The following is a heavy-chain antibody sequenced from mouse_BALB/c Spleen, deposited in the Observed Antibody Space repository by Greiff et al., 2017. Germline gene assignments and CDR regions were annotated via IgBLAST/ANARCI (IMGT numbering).Heavy chain of an antibody. Sequence: EVQGVESGGGLVQPGGSRKLSCAASGFTFSSFGMHWVRQAPEKGLEWVAYISSGSSTIYYADTVKGRFTISRDNPKNTLFLQMTSLRSEDTAMYYCARPGNYGAMDYWGQGTSVTVSS. CDR3: ARPGNYGAMDY. CDR2: ISSGSSTI. V-gene: IGHV5-17*02. J-gene: IGHJ4*01. D-gene: IGHD2-1*01. CDR1: GFTFSSFG.